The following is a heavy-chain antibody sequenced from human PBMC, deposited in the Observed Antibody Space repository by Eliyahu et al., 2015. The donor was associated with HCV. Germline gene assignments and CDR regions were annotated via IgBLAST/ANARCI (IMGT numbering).Heavy chain of an antibody. V-gene: IGHV3-23*01. CDR1: GFTFSXXX. CDR2: XSGSGGST. Sequence: EVQLLXSGGGLVQPGGSLRLSCAASGFTFSXXXMSWVXQAPGKGLEWVSTXSGSGGSTYHADSMKGRFTISRDNSKNTLYLQMNSLRAEDTAVYYCAKDLESSGWYPECAFEIWGQGTMVTVSS. CDR3: AKDLESSGWYPECAFEI. J-gene: IGHJ3*02. D-gene: IGHD6-19*01.